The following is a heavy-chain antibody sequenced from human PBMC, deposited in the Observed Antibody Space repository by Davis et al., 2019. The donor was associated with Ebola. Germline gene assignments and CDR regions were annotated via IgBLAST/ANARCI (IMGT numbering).Heavy chain of an antibody. Sequence: PGGSLRLSCAASGFTFSSYAMSWVRQAPGKGLEWVSAISGSGGSTYYADSVKGRFTISRDNSKNTLYLQMNSLRAEDTAVYYCAKVYGDYRARGHGAFDIWGQGTMVTVSS. CDR1: GFTFSSYA. J-gene: IGHJ3*02. V-gene: IGHV3-23*01. CDR3: AKVYGDYRARGHGAFDI. D-gene: IGHD4-17*01. CDR2: ISGSGGST.